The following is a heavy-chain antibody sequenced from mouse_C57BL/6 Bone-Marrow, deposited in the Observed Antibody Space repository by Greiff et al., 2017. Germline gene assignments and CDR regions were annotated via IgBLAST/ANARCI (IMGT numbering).Heavy chain of an antibody. J-gene: IGHJ2*01. Sequence: QVHVKQPGAELVKPGASVKMSCKASGYTFTSYWITWVKQRPGQGLEWIGDIYPGSGSTNYNEKFKGKATLTVDTASSTAYMQLSSLTSEDSAVYYCARPPGNYFDYWGQGTTLTVSS. CDR3: ARPPGNYFDY. D-gene: IGHD4-1*01. CDR1: GYTFTSYW. V-gene: IGHV1-55*01. CDR2: IYPGSGST.